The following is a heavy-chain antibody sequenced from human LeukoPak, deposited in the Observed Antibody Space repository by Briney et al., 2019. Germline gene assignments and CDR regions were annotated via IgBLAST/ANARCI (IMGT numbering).Heavy chain of an antibody. J-gene: IGHJ4*02. CDR1: GFTFSDYY. D-gene: IGHD5-18*01. CDR2: ISTSGSTI. CDR3: AKDNPYSYGYVLDY. Sequence: PGGSLRLSCAASGFTFSDYYMNWIRQAPGKGLEWVSYISTSGSTIYYADSVKGRFTISRDNAKNSLYLQMNSLRAEDTAVYYCAKDNPYSYGYVLDYWGQGTLVTVSS. V-gene: IGHV3-11*01.